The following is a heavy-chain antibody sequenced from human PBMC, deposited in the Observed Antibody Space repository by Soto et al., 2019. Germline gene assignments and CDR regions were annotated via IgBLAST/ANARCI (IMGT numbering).Heavy chain of an antibody. V-gene: IGHV1-69*13. D-gene: IGHD1-26*01. J-gene: IGHJ5*02. CDR3: ARDRRTTTGWFAP. Sequence: SVKVSCKASGGTFSSYAISWVRQAPGQGLEWMGGIIPIFGTANYAQKFQGRVTITADESTSTAYMELSSLRSEDTAVYYCARDRRTTTGWFAPWGQGTLVTVSS. CDR1: GGTFSSYA. CDR2: IIPIFGTA.